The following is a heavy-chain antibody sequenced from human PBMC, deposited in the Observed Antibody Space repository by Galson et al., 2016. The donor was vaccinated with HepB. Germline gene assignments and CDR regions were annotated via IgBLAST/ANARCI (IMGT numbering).Heavy chain of an antibody. Sequence: QSGAEXKKPGESLRISCKGSGYSFTDYWXGWVRQMPGKGLEWMGIIYPGDSHTXYSPSFQGKVTISADKSISTAYLQWSSLKASDTAIYYCARLLTHESKIWDIDYWGQGTLVTVAS. CDR1: GYSFTDYW. V-gene: IGHV5-51*01. CDR2: IYPGDSHT. D-gene: IGHD3-16*01. CDR3: ARLLTHESKIWDIDY. J-gene: IGHJ4*02.